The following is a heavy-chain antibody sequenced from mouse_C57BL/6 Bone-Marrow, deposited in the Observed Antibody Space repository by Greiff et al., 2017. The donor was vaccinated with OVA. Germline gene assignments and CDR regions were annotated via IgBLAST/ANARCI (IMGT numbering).Heavy chain of an antibody. CDR2: IYPRSGNP. Sequence: QVQLKQSGAELARPGASVKLSCKASGYTFTSYGINWVKQRTGQGLEWIGEIYPRSGNPYYNEKFKGKATLTADKSSSTAYMELRSLTSEDSAVYFCAREGAYGNYVHWYFDVWGTGTTVTVSS. V-gene: IGHV1-81*01. CDR3: AREGAYGNYVHWYFDV. J-gene: IGHJ1*03. D-gene: IGHD2-1*01. CDR1: GYTFTSYG.